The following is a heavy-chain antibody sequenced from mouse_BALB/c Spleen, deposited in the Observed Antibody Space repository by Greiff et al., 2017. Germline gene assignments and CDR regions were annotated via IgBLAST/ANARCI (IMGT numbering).Heavy chain of an antibody. CDR1: GFTFSSYG. CDR2: ISSGGSYT. V-gene: IGHV5-6*01. Sequence: EVHLVESGGDLVKPGGSLKLSCAASGFTFSSYGMSWVRQTPDKRLEWVATISSGGSYTYYPDSVKGRFTISRDNAKNTLYLQMSSLKSEDTAMYYCARGITTVVATRDFDYWGQGTTLTVSS. J-gene: IGHJ2*01. CDR3: ARGITTVVATRDFDY. D-gene: IGHD1-1*01.